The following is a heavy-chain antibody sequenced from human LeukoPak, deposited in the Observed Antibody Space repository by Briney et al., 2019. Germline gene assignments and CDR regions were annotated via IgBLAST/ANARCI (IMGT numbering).Heavy chain of an antibody. CDR1: GGSFSGYY. Sequence: SETLSLTCAVYGGSFSGYYWSWIRQPPGKGLEWIEEINHSGSTNYNPSLKSRVTISVDTSKSQFSLKLNSMTAADTAVYYCARGAQTYYDKAPVDYWGQGTLVTVSS. CDR3: ARGAQTYYDKAPVDY. J-gene: IGHJ4*02. CDR2: INHSGST. D-gene: IGHD3-22*01. V-gene: IGHV4-34*01.